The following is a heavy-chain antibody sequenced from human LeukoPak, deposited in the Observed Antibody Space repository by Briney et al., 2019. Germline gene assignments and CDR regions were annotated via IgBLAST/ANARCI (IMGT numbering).Heavy chain of an antibody. CDR2: MNPNSGKT. J-gene: IGHJ3*02. D-gene: IGHD4-17*01. CDR1: GYTFTDYD. Sequence: ASVKVSCKTSGYTFTDYDIHWVRQAPGQGLEWMGWMNPNSGKTNYAQKLQGRVTFSRNTSLSVAYMELSGPRSEDAAVYFCARGDFGETNTAFDIWGQGTMVAVSS. CDR3: ARGDFGETNTAFDI. V-gene: IGHV1-8*03.